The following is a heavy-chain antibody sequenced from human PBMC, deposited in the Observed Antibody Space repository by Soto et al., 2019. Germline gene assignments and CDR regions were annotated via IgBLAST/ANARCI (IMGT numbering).Heavy chain of an antibody. CDR2: ISAYNGNT. CDR1: GYTFTSYG. Sequence: GASVKVSCKAPGYTFTSYGISWVRQAPGQGLEWMGWISAYNGNTNYAQKLQSRVTMTTDTSTSKAYMELRSLRSDDTSVYYFAISLRFLEWLLEDALYIWAQGSMVTGS. V-gene: IGHV1-18*01. CDR3: AISLRFLEWLLEDALYI. D-gene: IGHD3-3*01. J-gene: IGHJ3*02.